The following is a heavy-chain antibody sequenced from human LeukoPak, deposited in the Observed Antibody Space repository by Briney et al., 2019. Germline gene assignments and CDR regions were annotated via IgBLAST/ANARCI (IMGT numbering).Heavy chain of an antibody. CDR3: ARDLGTSFNYYYYGMDV. D-gene: IGHD2-2*01. CDR2: IYYSGST. V-gene: IGHV4-59*01. CDR1: GGSISSYY. Sequence: SETLSLTCTVSGGSISSYYWSWIRQPPGKGLEWIGYIYYSGSTNYNPSLKSRVTISVDTSKNQFSLKLSSVTAADTAVYYCARDLGTSFNYYYYGMDVWGQGTTVTVSS. J-gene: IGHJ6*02.